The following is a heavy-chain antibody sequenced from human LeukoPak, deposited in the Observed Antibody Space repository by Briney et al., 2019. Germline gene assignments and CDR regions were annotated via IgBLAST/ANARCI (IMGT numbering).Heavy chain of an antibody. CDR2: IIPIFGTA. Sequence: SVKVSCKASGGTFTSYAISWVRQAPGQGLEWMGGIIPIFGTANYAQKYQCRVTITTDESTSTAVKELSILRSEDTAVYYCAREFIRLRWFGEFYSGIDYWGQGTLVTVSS. D-gene: IGHD3-10*01. J-gene: IGHJ4*02. CDR3: AREFIRLRWFGEFYSGIDY. CDR1: GGTFTSYA. V-gene: IGHV1-69*05.